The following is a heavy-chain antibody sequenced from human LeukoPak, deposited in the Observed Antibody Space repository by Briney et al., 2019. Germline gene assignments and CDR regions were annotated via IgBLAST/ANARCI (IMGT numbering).Heavy chain of an antibody. V-gene: IGHV3-23*01. CDR3: AKRDYSDSSTYAPLFDY. Sequence: PGRSLRLSCAASGFTFTSYAMSRVRQAPGKGPEWVSGITGSGGRTYYADSVKGRFTISRGNSKNTLYLQMNSLRAEDTAMYYCAKRDYSDSSTYAPLFDYWGQGTLVTVSS. CDR2: ITGSGGRT. CDR1: GFTFTSYA. D-gene: IGHD3-22*01. J-gene: IGHJ4*02.